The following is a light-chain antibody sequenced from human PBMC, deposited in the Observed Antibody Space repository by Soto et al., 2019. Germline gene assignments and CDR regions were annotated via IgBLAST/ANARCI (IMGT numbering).Light chain of an antibody. CDR2: EVS. CDR3: SSYSGRGTYV. J-gene: IGLJ1*01. Sequence: QSALTQPASVSGSPGHSITISCAGSGSDVGGYDYVSRFQFRPGEAPKLLIFEVSIRPSWVSSRFSGSKSGNTASLTISSLQAEDEADYYCSSYSGRGTYVFGSGTKVTVL. V-gene: IGLV2-14*01. CDR1: GSDVGGYDY.